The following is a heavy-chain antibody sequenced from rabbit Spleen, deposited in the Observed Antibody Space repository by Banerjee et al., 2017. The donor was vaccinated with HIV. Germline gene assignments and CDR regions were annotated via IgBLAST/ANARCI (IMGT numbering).Heavy chain of an antibody. V-gene: IGHV1S40*01. CDR1: GFSFSSSYY. Sequence: QSLEESGGDLVKPGASLTLTCTASGFSFSSSYYLCWVRQAPGKGLECIGCIYTGSSGSTYYASWAKGRFTLSKTSSTTVTLQMTSLTAADTATYFCARDDGYNSGWGIDFNLWGPGTLVTVS. D-gene: IGHD4-1*01. CDR2: IYTGSSGST. J-gene: IGHJ4*01. CDR3: ARDDGYNSGWGIDFNL.